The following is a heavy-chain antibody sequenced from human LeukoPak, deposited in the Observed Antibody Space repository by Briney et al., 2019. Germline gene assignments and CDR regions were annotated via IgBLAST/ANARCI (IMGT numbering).Heavy chain of an antibody. D-gene: IGHD3-10*01. CDR1: GYSFTNYW. CDR2: MYPGDSDT. J-gene: IGHJ4*02. Sequence: GESLKISCKGSGYSFTNYWIGWVRQMPGKGLEWMGIMYPGDSDTRYSPSFQGQITNSADKSISTTYLQWSSLKASDTAMYYCAASTYGSGSYVGFDSWGQGTLVSVSS. V-gene: IGHV5-51*01. CDR3: AASTYGSGSYVGFDS.